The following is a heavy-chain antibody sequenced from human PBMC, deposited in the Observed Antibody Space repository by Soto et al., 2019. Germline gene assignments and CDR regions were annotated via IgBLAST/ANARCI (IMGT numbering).Heavy chain of an antibody. CDR3: ATQTGLYYYGLDV. Sequence: QVQLEESGPGLVKPSETLSLTCTVSGGSLNAFFWSWIRQPPGKGLESIGDIFYSGSTNYNPSLKRRATMSLDTSKAQFLLTLTSVPAADTAVYYCATQTGLYYYGLDVWGQGTRVAVSS. CDR2: IFYSGST. CDR1: GGSLNAFF. V-gene: IGHV4-59*01. J-gene: IGHJ6*02.